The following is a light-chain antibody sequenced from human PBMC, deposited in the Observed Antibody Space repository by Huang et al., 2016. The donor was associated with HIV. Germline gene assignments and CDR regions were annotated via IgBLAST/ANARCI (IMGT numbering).Light chain of an antibody. V-gene: IGKV1-6*01. J-gene: IGKJ1*01. CDR1: QGIGND. Sequence: AIQMTQSPSSLSASVGDRVTVTCRASQGIGNDLGWYQQKPGKAPKLLIYAAYSLQSGVPSRFSGSGSGTDFTLTISSLQPEDFATYYCLQDYNYPRTFGQGTKVEIK. CDR2: AAY. CDR3: LQDYNYPRT.